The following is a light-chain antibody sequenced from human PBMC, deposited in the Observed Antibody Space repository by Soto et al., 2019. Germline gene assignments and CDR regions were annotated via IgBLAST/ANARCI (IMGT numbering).Light chain of an antibody. CDR2: GAS. CDR1: HSVSSTY. V-gene: IGKV3-20*01. Sequence: SASHSVSSTYLAWYQQKPGQAPRLLIYGASSRATCIPDRFNGSGSGTDYTRTISRQEHEDAVAFYEHQHGAAGTVGQGTKVDIK. CDR3: HQHGAAGT. J-gene: IGKJ1*01.